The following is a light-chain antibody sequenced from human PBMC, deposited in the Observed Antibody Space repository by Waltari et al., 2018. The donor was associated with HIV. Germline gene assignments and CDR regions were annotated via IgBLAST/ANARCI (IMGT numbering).Light chain of an antibody. CDR2: SAT. CDR3: MLFFRTSYL. Sequence: QTVVTQEPSMTVSPGGTVTLTCNSATGPDGSGHYVNWFQQKPGQPPRPLIHSATRKHPWTLERFSACLVGDRAALTLSNVWPEDQADYYCMLFFRTSYLFGGGTRVTVL. CDR1: TGPDGSGHY. V-gene: IGLV7-43*01. J-gene: IGLJ2*01.